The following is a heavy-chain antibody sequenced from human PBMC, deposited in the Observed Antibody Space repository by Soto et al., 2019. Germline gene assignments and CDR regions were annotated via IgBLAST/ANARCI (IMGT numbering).Heavy chain of an antibody. D-gene: IGHD2-2*02. CDR2: ISGSGGTT. Sequence: EVQLLESGGGLVQPGGSLRLSCAASGFTFSSYAMTWVRQAPGKGLEWVSTISGSGGTTYYADSVRGRFTISRDNSKSTLYLQMNTLRAEDTALYSCTRYCPTASCYIRYGMDVWGQGTTVTVSS. V-gene: IGHV3-23*01. CDR3: TRYCPTASCYIRYGMDV. J-gene: IGHJ6*02. CDR1: GFTFSSYA.